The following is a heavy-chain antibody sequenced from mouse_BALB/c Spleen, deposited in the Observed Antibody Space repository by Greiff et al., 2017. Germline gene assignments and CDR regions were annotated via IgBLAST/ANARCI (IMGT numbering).Heavy chain of an antibody. J-gene: IGHJ3*01. V-gene: IGHV5-9*03. CDR3: ARSGLRGAWFAY. Sequence: DVKLVESGGGLVKPGGSLKLSCAASGFTFSSYTMSWVRQTPEKRLEWVATISSGGGNTYYPDSVKGRFTISRDNAKNNLYLQMTSLRSEDTAMYYCARSGLRGAWFAYWGQGTLVTVSA. CDR2: ISSGGGNT. CDR1: GFTFSSYT. D-gene: IGHD2-4*01.